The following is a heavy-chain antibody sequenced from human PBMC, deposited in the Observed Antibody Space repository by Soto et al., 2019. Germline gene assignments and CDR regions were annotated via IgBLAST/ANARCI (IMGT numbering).Heavy chain of an antibody. CDR3: ARGSSWYGMGFDY. D-gene: IGHD6-13*01. CDR1: GGSISSYY. V-gene: IGHV4-59*01. J-gene: IGHJ4*02. CDR2: IYYSGST. Sequence: QVQLQESGPGLVKPSETLSLTCTVSGGSISSYYWSWIRQPPGKGLEWIGYIYYSGSTNYNPSLKSRVTISVDTSKNQFSLKLSSVTAADTAVYYCARGSSWYGMGFDYWGQGTLVTVSS.